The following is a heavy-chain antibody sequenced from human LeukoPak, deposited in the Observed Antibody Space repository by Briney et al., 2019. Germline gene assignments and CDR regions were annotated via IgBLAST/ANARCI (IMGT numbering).Heavy chain of an antibody. CDR3: ARGSDIVATIWFDP. Sequence: SETLSLTCTVSGGSIGSGDYYWSWIRQHPGKGREWIGYIYYSGSTYYNPSLKSRVTISGDTSKNQFSLKLSSVTAADTAVYYCARGSDIVATIWFDPWGQGILVTVSS. V-gene: IGHV4-31*03. J-gene: IGHJ5*02. D-gene: IGHD5-12*01. CDR2: IYYSGST. CDR1: GGSIGSGDYY.